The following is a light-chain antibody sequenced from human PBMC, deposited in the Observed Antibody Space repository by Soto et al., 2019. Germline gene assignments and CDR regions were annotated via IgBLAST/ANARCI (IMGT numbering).Light chain of an antibody. J-gene: IGKJ1*01. CDR1: QSVSSSY. CDR2: GAS. V-gene: IGKV3-20*01. CDR3: QQYNNWPQT. Sequence: EIVLTKSPGTLSLSPGESAHLACRASQSVSSSYLAWYQQKPGQATRLLIYGASNRATGIPDRFSGSGSGKDSTLTISRLEPEDFAVYYCQQYNNWPQTFGQGTKV.